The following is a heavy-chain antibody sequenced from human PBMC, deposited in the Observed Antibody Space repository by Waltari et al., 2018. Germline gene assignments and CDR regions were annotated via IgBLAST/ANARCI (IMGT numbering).Heavy chain of an antibody. D-gene: IGHD6-19*01. CDR2: IYYSGST. J-gene: IGHJ5*02. V-gene: IGHV4-39*07. CDR1: GGSISSSRYY. CDR3: ARGVGGSEEDNWFDP. Sequence: QLQLQESGPGLVKPSETLSLTCTVSGGSISSSRYYWGWIRQPPGKGLEWIGSIYYSGSTYYNPALKSRVTISVDTSKNQFSLKLSSVTAADTAVYYCARGVGGSEEDNWFDPWRQGTLVTVSS.